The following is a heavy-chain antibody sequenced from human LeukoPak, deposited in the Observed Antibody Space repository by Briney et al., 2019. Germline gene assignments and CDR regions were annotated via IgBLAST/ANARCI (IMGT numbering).Heavy chain of an antibody. CDR2: INPNSGGT. V-gene: IGHV1-2*06. D-gene: IGHD6-19*01. J-gene: IGHJ4*02. CDR1: GYTFTDYY. Sequence: GASVKVSCKASGYTFTDYYMHWVRQAPGQGLEWMGRINPNSGGTNYAQKFQSRVTMTRDTSISTAYMELSRLRSDDTAVYYCAREHSSGWQPFDYWGQGTLVTVSS. CDR3: AREHSSGWQPFDY.